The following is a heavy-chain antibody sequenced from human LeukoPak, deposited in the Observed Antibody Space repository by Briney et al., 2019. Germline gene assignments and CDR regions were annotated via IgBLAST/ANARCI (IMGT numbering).Heavy chain of an antibody. D-gene: IGHD3-10*01. CDR1: GFIFSTYW. CDR3: ARQGFGEPYFDY. J-gene: IGHJ4*02. V-gene: IGHV3-7*03. Sequence: SGGSLRLSCAASGFIFSTYWMSWVRQAPGKGLEWVANIKQDGSEKYYVDSVKGRFTISRDNAKNSLYLQMNSLRAEDTAVYYCARQGFGEPYFDYWGQGTLVTVSS. CDR2: IKQDGSEK.